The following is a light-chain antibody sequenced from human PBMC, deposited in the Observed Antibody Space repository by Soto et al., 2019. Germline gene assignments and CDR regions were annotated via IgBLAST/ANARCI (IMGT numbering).Light chain of an antibody. V-gene: IGKV2-28*01. CDR2: LGS. CDR3: IQGLQTPFT. Sequence: DIVMTQSPVSLPVTPGEPASISCRSSQSLLHSNGYNYLHWYLQKPGQSPQLLIYLGSNRASGVPDRFNGSESGKYFTLEINRVESEDFGVYYCIQGLQTPFTFGPGTKLDLK. J-gene: IGKJ3*01. CDR1: QSLLHSNGYNY.